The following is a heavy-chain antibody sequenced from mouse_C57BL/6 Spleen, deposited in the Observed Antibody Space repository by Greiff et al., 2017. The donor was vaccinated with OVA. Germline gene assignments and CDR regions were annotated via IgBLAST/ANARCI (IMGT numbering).Heavy chain of an antibody. J-gene: IGHJ4*01. CDR3: ARSGESNYYAMDY. D-gene: IGHD3-1*01. V-gene: IGHV1-20*01. CDR1: GYSFTGYF. Sequence: DVKLVESGPELVKPGDSVKISCKASGYSFTGYFMNWVMQSHGKSLEWIGRINPYNGDTFYNQKFKGKATLTVDKSSSTAHMELRSLTSEDSAVYYCARSGESNYYAMDYWGQGTSVTVSS. CDR2: INPYNGDT.